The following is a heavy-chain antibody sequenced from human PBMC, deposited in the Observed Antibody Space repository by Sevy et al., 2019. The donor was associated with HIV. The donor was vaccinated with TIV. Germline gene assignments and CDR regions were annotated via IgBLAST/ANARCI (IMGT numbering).Heavy chain of an antibody. V-gene: IGHV3-23*01. CDR1: GFTFNTHA. CDR3: AKALNRGLDSMMQVMYRSLKGFDV. CDR2: ISAIGTST. J-gene: IGHJ3*01. Sequence: GGSLRLSCAASGFTFNTHAMNWVRQAPGKGLEWVSSISAIGTSTNYADSVKGRFTISRDNSKITPYLQMNSLRADDTAVYSCAKALNRGLDSMMQVMYRSLKGFDVWGQGTVVTVSS. D-gene: IGHD3-16*02.